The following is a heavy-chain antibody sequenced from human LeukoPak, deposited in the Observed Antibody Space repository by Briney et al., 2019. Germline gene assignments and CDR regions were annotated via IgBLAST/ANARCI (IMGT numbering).Heavy chain of an antibody. CDR2: IDWDDDK. D-gene: IGHD6-19*01. J-gene: IGHJ4*02. Sequence: SGPTLVKPTQTLTLTCTFSGFSLSTSGMCVSWIRQPPGKALEWLARIDWDDDKYYSTSLKTRLTISKDTSKNQVVLTMTNMDPVDTATYYCARIRFGSGWLLFDYWGQGTLVTVSS. CDR1: GFSLSTSGMC. V-gene: IGHV2-70*11. CDR3: ARIRFGSGWLLFDY.